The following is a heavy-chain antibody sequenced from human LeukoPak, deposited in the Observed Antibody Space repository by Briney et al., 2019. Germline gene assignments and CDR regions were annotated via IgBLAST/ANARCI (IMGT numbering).Heavy chain of an antibody. CDR1: GFTFSSYA. CDR3: AKDRRSRGFDAFDI. J-gene: IGHJ3*02. V-gene: IGHV3-30*04. Sequence: GGSLRLSCAASGFTFSSYAMHWVRQAPGKGLEWVAVISYDGSNKYYADSVKGRFTISRDNSKNTLYLQMNSLRAEDTALYYCAKDRRSRGFDAFDIWGQGTMVTVSS. CDR2: ISYDGSNK.